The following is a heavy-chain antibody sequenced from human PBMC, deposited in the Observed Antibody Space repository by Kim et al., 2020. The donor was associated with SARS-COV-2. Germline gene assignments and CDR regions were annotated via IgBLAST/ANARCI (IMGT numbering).Heavy chain of an antibody. Sequence: SETLSLTCAVYGGSFSGYYWSWIRQPPGKGLEWIGEINHSGSTNYNPSLKSRVTISVDTSKNQFSLKLSSVTAADTAVYYCARGRKYYYDSSGYYPTWGQGTLVTVSS. J-gene: IGHJ5*02. CDR3: ARGRKYYYDSSGYYPT. V-gene: IGHV4-34*01. D-gene: IGHD3-22*01. CDR2: INHSGST. CDR1: GGSFSGYY.